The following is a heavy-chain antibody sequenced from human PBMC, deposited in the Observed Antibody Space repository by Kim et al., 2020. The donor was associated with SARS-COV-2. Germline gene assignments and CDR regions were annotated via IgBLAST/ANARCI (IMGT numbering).Heavy chain of an antibody. CDR2: INPSGGGT. D-gene: IGHD3-22*01. J-gene: IGHJ4*02. CDR3: ARDPRYATNYYDSSGYHMYYFDY. Sequence: ASVKVSCKASAYTFTNYYMHWLRQAPGQGLEWMGIINPSGGGTSYAQNFQGRVTMTRDTSTSTVYMELSSLRSEDTAVYYCARDPRYATNYYDSSGYHMYYFDYWGQGTLVTVSS. CDR1: AYTFTNYY. V-gene: IGHV1-46*01.